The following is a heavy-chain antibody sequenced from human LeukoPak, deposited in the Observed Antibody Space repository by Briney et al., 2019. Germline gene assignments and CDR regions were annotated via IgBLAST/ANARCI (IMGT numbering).Heavy chain of an antibody. D-gene: IGHD6-19*01. CDR2: INHSGST. CDR3: ARSTDGTTSSGWYVDY. Sequence: SETLSLTCAVYGGSFSGYYWSWIRQPPGKGLEWIGEINHSGSTNYNPSLKSRVTISVDTSKNQFSLKLSSVTAADTAVFYCARSTDGTTSSGWYVDYWGQGTLVTVSS. V-gene: IGHV4-34*01. J-gene: IGHJ4*02. CDR1: GGSFSGYY.